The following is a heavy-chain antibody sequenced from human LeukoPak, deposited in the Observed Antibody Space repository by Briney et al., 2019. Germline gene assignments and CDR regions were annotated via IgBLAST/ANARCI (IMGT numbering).Heavy chain of an antibody. CDR3: ARGRSEINFDY. D-gene: IGHD5-24*01. Sequence: PSETLSLTCAVYGGSFSGYYWSWIRQPPGKGLEWIGEINHSGSTNYNPSLKSRVTISVDTSKNQFSLTLSSVTAADTAVYYCARGRSEINFDYWGQGTLVTVSS. CDR2: INHSGST. V-gene: IGHV4-34*01. J-gene: IGHJ4*02. CDR1: GGSFSGYY.